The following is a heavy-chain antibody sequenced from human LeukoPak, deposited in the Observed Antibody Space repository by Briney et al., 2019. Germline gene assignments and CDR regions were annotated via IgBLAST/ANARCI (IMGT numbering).Heavy chain of an antibody. J-gene: IGHJ6*02. D-gene: IGHD6-19*01. CDR3: ARHSGLAMANYYGMDA. CDR2: IHHTGPT. V-gene: IGHV4-39*01. CDR1: GGSIINSIYH. Sequence: SETLSLTCAVSGGSIINSIYHWGWIRQPPGEGLEWIGSIHHTGPTYYNPSLKSRLTISVDTSNNQFSLKLRSVTATDTAVYYCARHSGLAMANYYGMDAWGQGTTVTVSS.